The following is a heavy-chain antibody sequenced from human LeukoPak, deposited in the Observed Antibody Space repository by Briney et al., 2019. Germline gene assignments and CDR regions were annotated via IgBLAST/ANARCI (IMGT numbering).Heavy chain of an antibody. D-gene: IGHD3-22*01. CDR2: ISGSGGST. CDR3: AKDWAPYYYDSSGYFGY. CDR1: GFSFSSYA. J-gene: IGHJ4*02. V-gene: IGHV3-23*01. Sequence: GALRLSCAASGFSFSSYAMSWVRQAPGKGLEWVSAISGSGGSTYYADSVKGRFTISRDNSKNTLYLQMNSLRAEDTAVYYCAKDWAPYYYDSSGYFGYWGQGTLVTVSS.